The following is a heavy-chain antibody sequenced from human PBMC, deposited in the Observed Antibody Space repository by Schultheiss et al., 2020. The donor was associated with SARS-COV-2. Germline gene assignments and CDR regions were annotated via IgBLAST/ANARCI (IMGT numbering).Heavy chain of an antibody. CDR1: GFTFSSYA. Sequence: GESLKISCAASGFTFSSYAMSWVRQAPGKGLEWVSAISGSGGSTYYADSVKGRFTISRDNSKNTLYLQMNSQRAEDTAVYYCAKNLRGADFDYWGQGTLVTVSS. V-gene: IGHV3-23*01. CDR3: AKNLRGADFDY. CDR2: ISGSGGST. J-gene: IGHJ4*02. D-gene: IGHD3-10*01.